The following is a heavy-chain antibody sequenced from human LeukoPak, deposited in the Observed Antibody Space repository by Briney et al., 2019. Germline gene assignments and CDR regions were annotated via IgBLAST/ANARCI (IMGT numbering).Heavy chain of an antibody. CDR1: GYTFTNYG. CDR2: ISGYNGNT. Sequence: ASVKVSCKASGYTFTNYGISWVRQAPGQGLEWMGWISGYNGNTNYAQKVQGRVTMTTDTSTSTAYMELRSLRSDDTAVYYCARVETMVRGGYDYYHYGMDVWGKGTTVTVSA. V-gene: IGHV1-18*04. J-gene: IGHJ6*04. CDR3: ARVETMVRGGYDYYHYGMDV. D-gene: IGHD3-10*01.